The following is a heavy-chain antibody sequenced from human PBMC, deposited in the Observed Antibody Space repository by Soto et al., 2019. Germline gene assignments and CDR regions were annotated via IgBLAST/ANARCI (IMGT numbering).Heavy chain of an antibody. CDR2: IYYSGST. V-gene: IGHV4-39*01. D-gene: IGHD5-12*01. J-gene: IGHJ4*01. Sequence: PSETLSLTCTVSGGSISSSSYYWGWIRQPPGKGLEWIGSIYYSGSTYYNPSLKSRVTISVDTSKNQFSLKLSSVTAADPAVYYCARHPGKRWLQFGVFDYWLHGTLVIVSS. CDR1: GGSISSSSYY. CDR3: ARHPGKRWLQFGVFDY.